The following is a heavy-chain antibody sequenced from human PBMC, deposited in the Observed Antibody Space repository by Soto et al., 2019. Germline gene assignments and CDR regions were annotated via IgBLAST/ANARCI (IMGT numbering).Heavy chain of an antibody. CDR2: IIPVFETV. CDR3: ASSWSGHYSYYYQFGISG. CDR1: GGTFSNYA. V-gene: IGHV1-69*06. J-gene: IGHJ6*02. Sequence: VSCKASGGTFSNYAISWVRQAPGQGLEWMGGIIPVFETVNYAQKFQGRVTISADIPTSTAYMALSSLRYEDTAVYYCASSWSGHYSYYYQFGISGLAQGITVTVSS. D-gene: IGHD3-3*01.